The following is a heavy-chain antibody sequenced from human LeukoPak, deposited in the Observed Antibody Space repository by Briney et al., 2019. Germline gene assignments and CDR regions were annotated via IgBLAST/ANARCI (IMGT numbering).Heavy chain of an antibody. CDR1: GFTFSSYW. J-gene: IGHJ4*02. Sequence: GGSLRLSCAASGFTFSSYWMHWVRQAPGKGLVWVSRINSDGSSTSYADSVKGRFTISRDNAKNTLYLQMNSLRAEDTAVYYCARVGSSSWYYAQAYYFDYWGQGTLVTVSS. D-gene: IGHD6-13*01. CDR2: INSDGSST. CDR3: ARVGSSSWYYAQAYYFDY. V-gene: IGHV3-74*01.